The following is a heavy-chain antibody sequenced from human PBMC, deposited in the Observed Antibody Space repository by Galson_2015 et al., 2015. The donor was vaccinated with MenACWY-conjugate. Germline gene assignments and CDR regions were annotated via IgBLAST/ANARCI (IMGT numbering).Heavy chain of an antibody. CDR3: ARPASGHSSSCDY. V-gene: IGHV5-51*03. CDR1: GYTFTNYW. CDR2: IYPGDSDT. J-gene: IGHJ4*02. D-gene: IGHD6-13*01. Sequence: QSGAEVKKPGESLEISCKGSGYTFTNYWIGWVRQMPGKGLEWMGIIYPGDSDTRYSPSFQGQVTISADKSISTAYLQGSSLKASDTAMYYCARPASGHSSSCDYWGQGTLVTVSS.